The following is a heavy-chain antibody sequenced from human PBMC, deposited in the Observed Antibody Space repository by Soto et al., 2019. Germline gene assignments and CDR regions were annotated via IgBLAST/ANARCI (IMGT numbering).Heavy chain of an antibody. J-gene: IGHJ4*02. D-gene: IGHD3-3*02. Sequence: GGSLRLSCAASGFTFNSYEMNWVRQAPGKGLEWVSYISLRGTTIYYADSVKGRFTISRDDAKNSLYLQMDSLRADDTAVYYCARESFSASPNFFDYWGQGTLVTVSS. V-gene: IGHV3-48*03. CDR1: GFTFNSYE. CDR2: ISLRGTTI. CDR3: ARESFSASPNFFDY.